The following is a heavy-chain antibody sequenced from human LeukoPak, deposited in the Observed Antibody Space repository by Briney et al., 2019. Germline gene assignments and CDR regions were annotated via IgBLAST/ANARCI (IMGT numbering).Heavy chain of an antibody. J-gene: IGHJ4*02. V-gene: IGHV4-34*01. CDR1: GGSFSGYY. D-gene: IGHD3-3*01. CDR3: ARASRITIFGVVITPTPTFDY. CDR2: INHSGGT. Sequence: SETLSLTCAVYGGSFSGYYWSWIRQPPGKGLEWIGEINHSGGTNYNPSLKSRVTISVDTSKNQFSLKLSSVTAADTAVYYCARASRITIFGVVITPTPTFDYWGQGTLVTVSS.